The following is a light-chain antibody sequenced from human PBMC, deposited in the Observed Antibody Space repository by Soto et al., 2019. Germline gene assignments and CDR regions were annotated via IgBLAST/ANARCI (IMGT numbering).Light chain of an antibody. V-gene: IGKV4-1*01. J-gene: IGKJ1*01. CDR1: QSILYSSNNKNA. Sequence: DNVMTQSPDSLAVSLGERATINCKSSQSILYSSNNKNALALYQQKPGQPPKLLIYWASTRESGVPGRFSGSGSGIDCTLTIISLQAEDVAVSYCQQYYDTEWPFGKGTKVEL. CDR2: WAS. CDR3: QQYYDTEWP.